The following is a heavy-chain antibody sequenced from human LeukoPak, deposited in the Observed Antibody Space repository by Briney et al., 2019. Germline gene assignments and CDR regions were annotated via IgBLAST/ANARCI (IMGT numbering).Heavy chain of an antibody. J-gene: IGHJ4*02. CDR3: ARDAGIAVAGTLDY. Sequence: ASVKVSCKASGYTLTGYYMHWVRQAPGQGLEWMGWINPNSGGTNYAQKFQGRVTMTRDTSISTAYMELSGLRSDDTAVYYCARDAGIAVAGTLDYWGQGTLVTVSS. CDR1: GYTLTGYY. D-gene: IGHD6-19*01. V-gene: IGHV1-2*02. CDR2: INPNSGGT.